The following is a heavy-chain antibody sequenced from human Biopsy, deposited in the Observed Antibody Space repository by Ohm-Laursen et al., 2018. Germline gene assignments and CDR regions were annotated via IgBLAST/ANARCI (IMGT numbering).Heavy chain of an antibody. CDR1: DGSINSYY. Sequence: TLSLTCTVSDGSINSYYWNWIRQPPGKRLEWIGNIYYSGSTNFNPSLKSRVTISVDTSKNQFSLKLSSVTAADTDVYFCARGSSYGYDFDYWGQGTLVAVSS. V-gene: IGHV4-59*01. J-gene: IGHJ4*02. D-gene: IGHD5-18*01. CDR2: IYYSGST. CDR3: ARGSSYGYDFDY.